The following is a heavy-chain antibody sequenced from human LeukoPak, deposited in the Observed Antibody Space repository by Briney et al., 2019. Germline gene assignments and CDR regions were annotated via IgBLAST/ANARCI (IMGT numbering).Heavy chain of an antibody. V-gene: IGHV3-48*01. CDR2: ISSSSSTI. J-gene: IGHJ4*02. CDR3: ARSGMANTRN. D-gene: IGHD3-10*01. Sequence: EWVSYISSSSSTIYYADSVKGRFTISRDNAKNSLYLQMNSLRAEDTAVYYCARSGMANTRNWGQGTLVTVSS.